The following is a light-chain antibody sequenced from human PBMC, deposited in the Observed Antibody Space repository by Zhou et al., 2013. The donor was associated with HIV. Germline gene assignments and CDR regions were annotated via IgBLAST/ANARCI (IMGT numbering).Light chain of an antibody. V-gene: IGKV1-12*01. CDR2: KAS. CDR3: QQSYSTPPT. CDR1: QGISSW. J-gene: IGKJ1*01. Sequence: DIQMPQSPSSVSASVGDRVTITCRASQGISSWLAWYQQKPGKAPALLIYKASSLESGVPSRFSGSGSGTEFTLTISSLQPDDFATYYCQQSYSTPPTFGQGTKVEIK.